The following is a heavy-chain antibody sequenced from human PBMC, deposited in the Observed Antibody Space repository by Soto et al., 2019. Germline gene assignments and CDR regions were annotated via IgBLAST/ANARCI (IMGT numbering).Heavy chain of an antibody. V-gene: IGHV1-2*04. D-gene: IGHD6-19*01. CDR3: ARDSIAVAGFDY. J-gene: IGHJ4*02. Sequence: QVQLVQSGPEVKKPGASVKVSCKASGYTFTGYSMHWVRQAPGQGLEWMGWISPNSGATNYAQKFQGWVTMTRDTSISTAYMELSRLRSDDTAVYYCARDSIAVAGFDYWGQGTLVTVSS. CDR1: GYTFTGYS. CDR2: ISPNSGAT.